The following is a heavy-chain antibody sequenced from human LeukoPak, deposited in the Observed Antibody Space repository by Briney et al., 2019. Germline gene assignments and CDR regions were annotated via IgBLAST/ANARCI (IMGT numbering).Heavy chain of an antibody. D-gene: IGHD6-13*01. J-gene: IGHJ5*02. Sequence: PSETLSLTCTVSGGSISSSSYYWGWIRQPPGKGLEWIGSIYYSGSTYYNPSLKSRVTISVDTSKNQFSLKLSSVTAADTAVYYCARDAGIAAARLHWFDPWGQGTLVTVSS. CDR1: GGSISSSSYY. V-gene: IGHV4-39*07. CDR2: IYYSGST. CDR3: ARDAGIAAARLHWFDP.